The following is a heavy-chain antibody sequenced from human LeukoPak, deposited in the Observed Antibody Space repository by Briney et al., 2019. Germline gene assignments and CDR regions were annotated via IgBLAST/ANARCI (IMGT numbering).Heavy chain of an antibody. V-gene: IGHV3-33*08. CDR3: ARDRGGYFDY. Sequence: GGSLRLSCSASGFPFSSYGMHWVRQAPGKGLEWEALIWYDGSNTYYADSVKGRFTISRDNSKNTLYLQMNSLRAEDTAVYYCARDRGGYFDYWGQGTLVTVSS. J-gene: IGHJ4*02. CDR1: GFPFSSYG. D-gene: IGHD3-16*01. CDR2: IWYDGSNT.